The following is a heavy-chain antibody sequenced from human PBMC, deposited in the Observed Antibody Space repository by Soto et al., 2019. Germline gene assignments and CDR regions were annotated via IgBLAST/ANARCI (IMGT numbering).Heavy chain of an antibody. CDR2: IYYSGST. Sequence: QLQLQESGPGLVKPSETLSLTCTVSGGSISSSSYYWGWIRQPPGKGLEWIGSIYYSGSTYYNPSLKSRVTISVDTSKNHFTLKLSSVTAADTAVYYCARSLIATVPEADWGQGTLVTVSS. V-gene: IGHV4-39*02. CDR3: ARSLIATVPEAD. J-gene: IGHJ4*02. D-gene: IGHD2-21*01. CDR1: GGSISSSSYY.